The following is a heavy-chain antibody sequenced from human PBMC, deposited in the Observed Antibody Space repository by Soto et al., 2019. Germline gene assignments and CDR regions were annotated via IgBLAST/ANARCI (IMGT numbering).Heavy chain of an antibody. J-gene: IGHJ6*02. CDR3: ARAPYCVNGVCSPYYYGMDV. CDR1: GGSISSYY. D-gene: IGHD2-8*01. V-gene: IGHV4-59*01. Sequence: SETLSLTCTVSGGSISSYYWTWIRQPPGKGLEWIGYIYYSGSTNYNPSLKSRVTISVDTSKNQFSLNLTSVTAADTAVYYCARAPYCVNGVCSPYYYGMDVWGQGTTVTVSS. CDR2: IYYSGST.